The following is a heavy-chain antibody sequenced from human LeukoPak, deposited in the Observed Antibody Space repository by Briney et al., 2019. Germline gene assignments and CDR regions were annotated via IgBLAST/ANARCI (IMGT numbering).Heavy chain of an antibody. V-gene: IGHV3-53*01. CDR1: GFTVSSNY. D-gene: IGHD6-19*01. CDR2: IYSGGST. CDR3: ARDNSRSGWYIPFPHGYMDV. Sequence: GGSLRLSCAASGFTVSSNYMSWVRQAPGKGLEWVSVIYSGGSTYYADSVKGRFTISRDNAKNSLYLQMNSLRAEDTAVYYCARDNSRSGWYIPFPHGYMDVWGKGTTVTVSS. J-gene: IGHJ6*03.